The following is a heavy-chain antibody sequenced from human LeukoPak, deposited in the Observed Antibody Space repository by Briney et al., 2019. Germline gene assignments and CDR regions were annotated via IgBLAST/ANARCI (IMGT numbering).Heavy chain of an antibody. Sequence: GGSLRLSCAASGFTFDDYAMHWVRQAPGKGLEWVSLISWDGGSTCYADSVKGRFTISRDNSKNSLYLQMNSLRAEDTALYYCAKDMRTYDSSGYCLDYWGQGTLVTVSS. D-gene: IGHD3-22*01. CDR3: AKDMRTYDSSGYCLDY. CDR1: GFTFDDYA. CDR2: ISWDGGST. J-gene: IGHJ4*02. V-gene: IGHV3-43D*03.